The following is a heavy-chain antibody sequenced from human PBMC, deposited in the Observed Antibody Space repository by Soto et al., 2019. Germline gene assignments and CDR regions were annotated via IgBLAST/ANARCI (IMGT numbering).Heavy chain of an antibody. D-gene: IGHD3-10*01. Sequence: GGSLRLSCAASGFTFSSYAMHWVRQAPGKGLEWVAVISYDGSNKYYADSVKGRFTISRDNSKNTLYLQMNSLRAEDTAVYYCARDQGWVGELLCYYYYGMDVWGQGTTVTVSS. J-gene: IGHJ6*02. V-gene: IGHV3-30-3*01. CDR1: GFTFSSYA. CDR2: ISYDGSNK. CDR3: ARDQGWVGELLCYYYYGMDV.